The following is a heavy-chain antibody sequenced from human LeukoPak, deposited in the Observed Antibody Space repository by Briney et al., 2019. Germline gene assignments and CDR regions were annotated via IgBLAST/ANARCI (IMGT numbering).Heavy chain of an antibody. Sequence: GGSLRLSCAASGFTVSSNYMTWVRQAPGKGLEWLSVIYSDGSTYYADSVKGRFTISRDNSKNTLYLQMNSLRAEDTAVYYCAKGGSGWYVVFDYWGQGTLVTVSS. J-gene: IGHJ4*02. CDR1: GFTVSSNY. D-gene: IGHD6-19*01. V-gene: IGHV3-53*01. CDR2: IYSDGST. CDR3: AKGGSGWYVVFDY.